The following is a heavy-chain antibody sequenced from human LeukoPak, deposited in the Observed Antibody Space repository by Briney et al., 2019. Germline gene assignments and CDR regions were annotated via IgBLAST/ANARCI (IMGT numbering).Heavy chain of an antibody. CDR3: ARAINWNDGGVSDY. D-gene: IGHD1-1*01. CDR2: IRSSGSTI. J-gene: IGHJ4*02. CDR1: GFTFSDYY. V-gene: IGHV3-11*01. Sequence: PGGSLRLSCAPSGFTFSDYYMGWIRQAPGKGLEGVSYIRSSGSTIYYADSVKGRFTISRDNAKNSLYLQMNSLRAEDTAVYYCARAINWNDGGVSDYWGQGTLVTVSS.